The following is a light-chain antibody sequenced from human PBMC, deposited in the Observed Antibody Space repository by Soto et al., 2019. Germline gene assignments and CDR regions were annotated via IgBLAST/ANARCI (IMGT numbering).Light chain of an antibody. CDR2: AAS. Sequence: IPLTQSPSSLSASVGDRVTITCRASQGISSYLAWYQQKPGNAPKLLIYAASTLQSGVPSRFSVSGSETDFTLTISSLQPEDFAAYYCQQLDSYPLTFGPGTKVDFK. CDR1: QGISSY. CDR3: QQLDSYPLT. J-gene: IGKJ3*01. V-gene: IGKV1-9*01.